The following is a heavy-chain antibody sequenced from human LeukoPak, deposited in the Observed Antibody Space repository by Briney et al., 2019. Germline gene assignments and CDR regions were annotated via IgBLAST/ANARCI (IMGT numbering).Heavy chain of an antibody. V-gene: IGHV3-23*01. CDR2: ITTSGGST. Sequence: PGGSLRLSCAASGFTFSSYAMSWVRQAPGKGLEWVSSITTSGGSTSYADSVKGRFTISRDNSKNTLYLQMNNLRVGDTAIYYCAKVTYGSGTSLFFDVWRRGTLGTVAS. CDR1: GFTFSSYA. D-gene: IGHD3-10*01. J-gene: IGHJ2*01. CDR3: AKVTYGSGTSLFFDV.